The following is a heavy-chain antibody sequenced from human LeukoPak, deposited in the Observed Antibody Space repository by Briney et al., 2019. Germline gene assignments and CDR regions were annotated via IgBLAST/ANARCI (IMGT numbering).Heavy chain of an antibody. D-gene: IGHD2-2*01. J-gene: IGHJ5*02. CDR1: GFSLSTSGVG. CDR3: AHSPQIGYCSSTSCLKWFGP. V-gene: IGHV2-5*01. Sequence: ESGPTLVNPTQTLTLTCTFSGFSLSTSGVGVGWIRQPPGKALEWLALIYWNDNEHYSPPLKSRLTITKDTSKKQVVLTMTNMDPVDTATYYCAHSPQIGYCSSTSCLKWFGPWGQGTLVTVSS. CDR2: IYWNDNE.